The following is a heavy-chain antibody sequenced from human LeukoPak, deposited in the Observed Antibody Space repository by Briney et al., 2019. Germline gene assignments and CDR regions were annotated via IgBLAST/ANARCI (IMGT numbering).Heavy chain of an antibody. CDR1: GGTFSSYA. D-gene: IGHD5-24*01. CDR2: IIPIFGTA. J-gene: IGHJ4*02. Sequence: GASVKVSCKASGGTFSSYAISWVRQAPGQGLGWMGGIIPIFGTANYAQKFQGRVTITADESTSTAYIELSSLRSEDTAVYYCARGEMATITSPFDYWGQGTLVTVSS. V-gene: IGHV1-69*13. CDR3: ARGEMATITSPFDY.